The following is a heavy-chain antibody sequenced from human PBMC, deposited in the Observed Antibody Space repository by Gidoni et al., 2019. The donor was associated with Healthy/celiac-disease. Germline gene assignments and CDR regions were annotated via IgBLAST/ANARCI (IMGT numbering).Heavy chain of an antibody. Sequence: QVQLQESGPGLVKPSETLSLTCAVSGYSISRGYYWGWTRQPPGKGLEWIGSVHHSGSTYYNPSLSSRVTISVDTSMNQFSLKLISVTAADTAVYYCARDRKVLQEGGFGESRRSNWFDPWGQGTLVTVSS. CDR1: GYSISRGYY. J-gene: IGHJ5*02. CDR3: ARDRKVLQEGGFGESRRSNWFDP. CDR2: VHHSGST. V-gene: IGHV4-38-2*02. D-gene: IGHD3-10*01.